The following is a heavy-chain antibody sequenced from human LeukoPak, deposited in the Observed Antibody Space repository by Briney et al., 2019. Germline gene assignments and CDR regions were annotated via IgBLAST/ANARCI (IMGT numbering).Heavy chain of an antibody. J-gene: IGHJ4*02. CDR3: ARDGARITMVRGVILLDY. Sequence: ASVKVSCKASGYTFTGYYMHWVRQAPGQGLEWMGWINPNSGGTNYAQKFQGRVTMTRDTSISTAYMELSRLRSDDTAVYYCARDGARITMVRGVILLDYWGQGTLVTVSS. CDR1: GYTFTGYY. V-gene: IGHV1-2*02. CDR2: INPNSGGT. D-gene: IGHD3-10*01.